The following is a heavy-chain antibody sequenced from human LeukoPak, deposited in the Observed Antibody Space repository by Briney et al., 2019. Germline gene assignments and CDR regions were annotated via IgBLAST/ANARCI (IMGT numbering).Heavy chain of an antibody. CDR2: IFDCKTI. CDR3: ASGAWAARLNS. Sequence: RASETLSPTCAVYGESLNYYYWSWIRQSPGKGLEGIGDIFDCKTINYNPSLKSRVTISAATSSQQFSLNLKSVTAADTAVYFCASGAWAARLNSWAQGALVIVSS. CDR1: GESLNYYY. J-gene: IGHJ4*02. D-gene: IGHD4-23*01. V-gene: IGHV4-34*12.